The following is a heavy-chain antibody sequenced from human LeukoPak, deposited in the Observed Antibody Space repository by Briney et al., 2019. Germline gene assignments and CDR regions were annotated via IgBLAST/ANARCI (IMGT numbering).Heavy chain of an antibody. J-gene: IGHJ4*02. V-gene: IGHV4-59*08. CDR1: GGSMSSYY. D-gene: IGHD5-24*01. CDR3: ARGARAGYNLEPFDY. CDR2: IYYSGST. Sequence: KPSETLSLTCTVSGGSMSSYYWSWIRQAPGKGLEWIGYIYYSGSTKYNPSLKSRVTISVDTSKNQFSLKLSSVTAADTAVYYCARGARAGYNLEPFDYWGQGTLVTVSS.